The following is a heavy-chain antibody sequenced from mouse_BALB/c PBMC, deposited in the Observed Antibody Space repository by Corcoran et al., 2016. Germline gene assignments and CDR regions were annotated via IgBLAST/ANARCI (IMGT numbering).Heavy chain of an antibody. CDR2: IDPANGNT. CDR3: AWWDWYLDV. V-gene: IGHV14-3*02. Sequence: EVQLQQSGAELVKPGASVKLSCTASGFNIKDTYMHWVKQRPEQGLEWIGRIDPANGNTKYDPKFQGKATITADTSSNTAYLQLSSLTSEDTAVYYCAWWDWYLDVWGAGTTVTVSS. CDR1: GFNIKDTY. J-gene: IGHJ1*01. D-gene: IGHD1-1*02.